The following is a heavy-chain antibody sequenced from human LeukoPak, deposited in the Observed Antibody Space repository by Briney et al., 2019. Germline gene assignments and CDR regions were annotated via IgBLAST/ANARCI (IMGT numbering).Heavy chain of an antibody. CDR3: ARGLEYSSPLDY. J-gene: IGHJ4*02. CDR2: IHSDGSST. V-gene: IGHV3-74*01. D-gene: IGHD6-6*01. CDR1: GFTFSSYW. Sequence: GGSLTLSCAASGFTFSSYWMHWVRQAPGKGLVWVSRIHSDGSSTYYADSVKGRFAISRDNAKKTLYLQMKSLRAEDTAVYYCARGLEYSSPLDYWGQGTLVTVSS.